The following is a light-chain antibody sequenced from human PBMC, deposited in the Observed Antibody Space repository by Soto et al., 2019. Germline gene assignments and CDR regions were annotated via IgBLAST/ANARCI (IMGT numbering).Light chain of an antibody. CDR2: RTS. J-gene: IGKJ5*01. CDR3: QQYNNWPS. CDR1: QSVSSN. V-gene: IGKV3-15*01. Sequence: QSPGTLSLSHGERDTLSCRASQSVSSNYLAWYQQKPGQAPRLLMFRTSSRATGFPARFSGSGSGTEFNLTISSLQSEDFGVYFCQQYNNWPSVGQGTRLEI.